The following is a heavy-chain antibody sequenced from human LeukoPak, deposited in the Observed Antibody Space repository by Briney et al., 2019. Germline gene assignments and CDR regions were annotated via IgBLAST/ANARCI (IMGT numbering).Heavy chain of an antibody. D-gene: IGHD5-18*01. V-gene: IGHV3-30*18. CDR2: ISFDGSHK. CDR3: EKDLREYSSVGGFIVY. CDR1: GFTFSNYG. J-gene: IGHJ4*02. Sequence: GRSLRLSCAASGFTFSNYGMHWVRQAPGKGLDWVAVISFDGSHKRYPDSVKGRFIISRDNSKNTLDLQMNSLRVEDTGVYYCEKDLREYSSVGGFIVYWGQGILVTVSS.